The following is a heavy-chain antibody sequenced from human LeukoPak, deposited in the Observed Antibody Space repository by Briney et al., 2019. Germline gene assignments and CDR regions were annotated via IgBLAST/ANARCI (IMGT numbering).Heavy chain of an antibody. CDR1: GGSFSGYY. D-gene: IGHD6-13*01. CDR2: INHSGST. CDR3: ARDATGYSSSWYSSGGFDY. Sequence: PSETLSLTCAVYGGSFSGYYWSWIRQPPGKGLEWIGEINHSGSTNYNPSLKSRVTISVDTSKNQFSLKLSSVTAADTAVYYCARDATGYSSSWYSSGGFDYWGQGTLVTVSS. J-gene: IGHJ4*02. V-gene: IGHV4-34*01.